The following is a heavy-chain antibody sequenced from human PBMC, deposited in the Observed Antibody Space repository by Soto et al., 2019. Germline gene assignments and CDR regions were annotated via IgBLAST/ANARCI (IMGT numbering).Heavy chain of an antibody. CDR1: GYTFTSYD. Sequence: ASVKVSCKASGYTFTSYDINWVRQATGQGLEWMGWMNPNSGNTGYAQKFQGRVTMTRNTSISTAYMELSSLRSEDTAVYYCARAGCSSTSCYDRYYYYYGMDVWGQGTTVTFSS. CDR2: MNPNSGNT. V-gene: IGHV1-8*01. D-gene: IGHD2-2*01. CDR3: ARAGCSSTSCYDRYYYYYGMDV. J-gene: IGHJ6*02.